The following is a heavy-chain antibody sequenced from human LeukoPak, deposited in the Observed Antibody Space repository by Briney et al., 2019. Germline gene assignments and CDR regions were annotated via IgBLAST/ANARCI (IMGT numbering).Heavy chain of an antibody. CDR1: GGSISSYY. Sequence: PSETLSLTCTVSGGSISSYYWSWIRQPPGKGLEWIGEINHSGSTNYNPSLKSRVTISVDTSKNQFSLKLSSVTAADTAVYYCATLLWFGELGYWGQGTLVTVSS. CDR2: INHSGST. D-gene: IGHD3-10*01. V-gene: IGHV4-34*01. CDR3: ATLLWFGELGY. J-gene: IGHJ4*02.